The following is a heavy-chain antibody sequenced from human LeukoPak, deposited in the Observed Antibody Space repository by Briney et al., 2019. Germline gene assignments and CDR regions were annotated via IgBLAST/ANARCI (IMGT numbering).Heavy chain of an antibody. D-gene: IGHD3-3*01. J-gene: IGHJ3*02. Sequence: GGSLRLSCAASGFTFSSYAMHWVRQAPGKGLEWVAAISYDGSNKYYADSVKGRFTISRDNAKNSLYLQMNSLRAEDTAVYYCAREGSSYYDFWSGYGDAFDIWGQGTMVTVSS. CDR2: ISYDGSNK. CDR1: GFTFSSYA. CDR3: AREGSSYYDFWSGYGDAFDI. V-gene: IGHV3-30-3*01.